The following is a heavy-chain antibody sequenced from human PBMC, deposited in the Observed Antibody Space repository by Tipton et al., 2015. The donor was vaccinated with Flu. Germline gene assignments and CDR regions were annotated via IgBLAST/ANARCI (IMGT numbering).Heavy chain of an antibody. CDR3: SRSSSAYDYVWGGSYYFDL. V-gene: IGHV4-39*07. CDR1: GGSIGSSTYY. CDR2: LYDSGIT. J-gene: IGHJ4*02. D-gene: IGHD3-16*01. Sequence: LRLSCTVFGGSIGSSTYYWGWIRQPPGKGLEWIGSLYDSGITYYNPSLKSRVTISLDTSKNQFSLKLISVTAADTTVYYCSRSSSAYDYVWGGSYYFDLWGQGTLVSVSS.